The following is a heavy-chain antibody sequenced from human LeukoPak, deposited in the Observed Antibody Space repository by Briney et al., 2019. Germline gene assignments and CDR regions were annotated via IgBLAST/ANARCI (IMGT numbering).Heavy chain of an antibody. D-gene: IGHD6-13*01. CDR3: ARDGSIAAAGTQTNYFDY. CDR1: GFTFSDYY. CDR2: ISSSGSTI. V-gene: IGHV3-11*01. J-gene: IGHJ4*02. Sequence: GGSLRLSCAASGFTFSDYYMSWIRQAPGKGLEWVSYISSSGSTIYYADSVKGRFTISRDNAKNSLYLQMSSLRAEDTAVYYCARDGSIAAAGTQTNYFDYWGQGTLVTVSS.